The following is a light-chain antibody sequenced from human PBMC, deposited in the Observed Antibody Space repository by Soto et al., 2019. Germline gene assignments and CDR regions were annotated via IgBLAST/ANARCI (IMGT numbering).Light chain of an antibody. CDR3: HHYDTSPPWT. CDR2: GAS. Sequence: EIVMTQPPATLSLSPGGRATLSCRASQSISDTLAWYQQKPGPAPRLLIYGASSRATGIPDRFSGSGSGTDFTLTISRLEPEDFAVYYCHHYDTSPPWTFGQGTKVDIK. CDR1: QSISDT. V-gene: IGKV3-20*01. J-gene: IGKJ1*01.